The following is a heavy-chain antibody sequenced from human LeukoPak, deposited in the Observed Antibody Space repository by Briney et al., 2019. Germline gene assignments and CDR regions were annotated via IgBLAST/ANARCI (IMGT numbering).Heavy chain of an antibody. Sequence: PGGSLRLSCAASGFTFDDYGMSWVRQAPGRGLEWVSGINWNGGSTGYADSVKGRFTISRDNAKNSLYLQMNSLRAEDTALYYCARVAYYGSGSYYDFDFWGQGTLVTVSS. CDR2: INWNGGST. CDR3: ARVAYYGSGSYYDFDF. CDR1: GFTFDDYG. J-gene: IGHJ4*02. V-gene: IGHV3-20*04. D-gene: IGHD3-10*01.